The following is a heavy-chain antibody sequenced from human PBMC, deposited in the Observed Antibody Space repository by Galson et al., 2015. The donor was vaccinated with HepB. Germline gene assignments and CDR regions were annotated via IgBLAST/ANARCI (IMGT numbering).Heavy chain of an antibody. V-gene: IGHV3-23*01. J-gene: IGHJ4*02. D-gene: IGHD3-16*01. CDR2: ISGSGGST. CDR1: RFTFSNYV. CDR3: AKEGTGTYGPYFDH. Sequence: SLRLSCAASRFTFSNYVMSWVRQAPGKGLEWVSAISGSGGSTYYADSVKGRFTISRDNSKNTLYLQMNNLRAEDTAIYYCAKEGTGTYGPYFDHWGQGTRVTVSS.